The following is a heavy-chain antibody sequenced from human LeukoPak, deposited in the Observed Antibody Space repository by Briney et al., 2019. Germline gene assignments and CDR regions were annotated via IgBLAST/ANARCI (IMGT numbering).Heavy chain of an antibody. CDR3: ARDLAVNGYNFDY. J-gene: IGHJ4*02. V-gene: IGHV6-1*01. CDR2: TYYRSGWYT. CDR1: GDSVSSNNAA. D-gene: IGHD5-24*01. Sequence: SQTLSLTCAISGDSVSSNNAAWNWIRQSPSRGLEWLGRTYYRSGWYTDYAVSVKSRITINPDTSKSQFSLQLNSVTPEDTAVYYCARDLAVNGYNFDYWGQGTLVTVSS.